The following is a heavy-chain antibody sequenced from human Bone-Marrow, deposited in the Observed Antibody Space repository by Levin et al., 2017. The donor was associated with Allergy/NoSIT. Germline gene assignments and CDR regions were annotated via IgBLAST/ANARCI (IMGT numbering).Heavy chain of an antibody. CDR2: IYYSGST. J-gene: IGHJ5*01. CDR3: ARQAVPAAMNGFDS. D-gene: IGHD2-2*01. Sequence: PSETLSLTCTVSGASISSFYWSWIRQPPGKGLEWIGYIYYSGSTNYSPSLKSRVSMSADMSRNQVYLSMSSVTAADTAVYYCARQAVPAAMNGFDSWGQGTLVTVSS. V-gene: IGHV4-59*08. CDR1: GASISSFY.